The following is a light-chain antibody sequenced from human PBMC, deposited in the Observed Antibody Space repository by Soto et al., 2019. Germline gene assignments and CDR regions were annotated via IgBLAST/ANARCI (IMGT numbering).Light chain of an antibody. CDR2: DAS. CDR1: QDISNY. V-gene: IGKV1-33*01. J-gene: IGKJ5*01. Sequence: DVQMTQSPSSLSASVGDRVTITCQASQDISNYLNWYQQKPGKAPKLLIYDASHLETGVPSRFSGSGSGTDFTFAISSLQPEDIATYYCQRYDNLPTTFGQGTRLEIK. CDR3: QRYDNLPTT.